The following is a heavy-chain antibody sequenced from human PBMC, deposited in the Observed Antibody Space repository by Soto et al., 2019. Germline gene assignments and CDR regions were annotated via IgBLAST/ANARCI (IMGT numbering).Heavy chain of an antibody. Sequence: QVQLVQSGAEVKKPGASVKVSCKASGYTFTSYAMHWVRQAPGQRLEWMGWINAGNGNTKYSQKFQGRVTITRDTSASTAYMEPSSLRSEDTAVYYCARDFTGSYLGLDYWCQGTLVTVSS. CDR3: ARDFTGSYLGLDY. V-gene: IGHV1-3*01. CDR2: INAGNGNT. J-gene: IGHJ4*02. D-gene: IGHD1-26*01. CDR1: GYTFTSYA.